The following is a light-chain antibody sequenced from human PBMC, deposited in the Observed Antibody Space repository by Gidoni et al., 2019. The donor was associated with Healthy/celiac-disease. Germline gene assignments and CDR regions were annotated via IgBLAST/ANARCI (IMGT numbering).Light chain of an antibody. Sequence: QSALTQHASVPVSPRPSITISCTRTSSDVGGYHDVSWYQQHHAKAPKLMIYEVSNRPSGVSNRFSGSKSGNTASLTSSGLQAEDEADYYCSSYTSSSTNVVFGGGTKLTVL. CDR3: SSYTSSSTNVV. V-gene: IGLV2-14*01. CDR1: SSDVGGYHD. CDR2: EVS. J-gene: IGLJ2*01.